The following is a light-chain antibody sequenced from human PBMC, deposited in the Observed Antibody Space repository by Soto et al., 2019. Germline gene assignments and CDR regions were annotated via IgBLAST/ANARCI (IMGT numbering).Light chain of an antibody. CDR3: QQYGSSPK. CDR2: GAS. CDR1: QSVSSY. V-gene: IGKV3-20*01. J-gene: IGKJ1*01. Sequence: EVVLTHSPGTLSLSPWEIGTLSCSSSQSVSSYLAWYQQKPGQAPRLLIYGASSRAPGIPDRFSGSGSGTDFTLTISRLEPEDFAMYYCQQYGSSPKFGQGTKVDIK.